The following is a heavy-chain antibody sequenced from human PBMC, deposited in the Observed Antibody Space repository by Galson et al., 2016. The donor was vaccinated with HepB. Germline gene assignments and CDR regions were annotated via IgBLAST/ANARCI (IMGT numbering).Heavy chain of an antibody. D-gene: IGHD3-22*01. V-gene: IGHV3-66*01. CDR3: ARDTDSRERSDW. CDR1: GFTVSSNY. J-gene: IGHJ4*02. Sequence: SLRLSCAASGFTVSSNYMSWVRQAPGKGLEWVSVIYSGGSTYYADSVKGRFTFSRDNSKNTLYLQMNYLRDEDTAVYYCARDTDSRERSDWWGQGTLVTVSS. CDR2: IYSGGST.